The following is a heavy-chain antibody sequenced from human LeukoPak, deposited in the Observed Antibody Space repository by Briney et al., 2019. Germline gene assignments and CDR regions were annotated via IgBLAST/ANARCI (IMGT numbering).Heavy chain of an antibody. J-gene: IGHJ5*02. CDR3: ARVTGERNRRIAAAGTGRWFDP. CDR1: GGSFSGYY. CDR2: INHSGST. Sequence: SETLSLTCAVSGGSFSGYYRSWIRQPPGKGLEWIGEINHSGSTNYNPSLKSRVTISVDTSKNQFSLKLSSVTAADTAVYYCARVTGERNRRIAAAGTGRWFDPWGQGTLVTVSS. D-gene: IGHD6-13*01. V-gene: IGHV4-34*01.